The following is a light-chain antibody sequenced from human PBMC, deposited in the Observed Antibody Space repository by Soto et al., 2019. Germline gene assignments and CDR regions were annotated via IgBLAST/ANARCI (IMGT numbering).Light chain of an antibody. J-gene: IGKJ1*01. CDR3: QQSYSSPPT. V-gene: IGKV1-39*01. CDR2: AAC. CDR1: QSISNH. Sequence: DVQMTQSASSLSASVEDRVIITSRASQSISNHLNWYQQKPGKAPKLLIFAACSLQTGVPSRFSGSRSGPDSALTISSLQPEDFATYYCQQSYSSPPTFGQGTKVDIK.